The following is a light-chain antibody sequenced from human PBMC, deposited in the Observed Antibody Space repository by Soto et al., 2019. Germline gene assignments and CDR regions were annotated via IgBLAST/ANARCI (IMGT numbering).Light chain of an antibody. CDR3: SSYSISTAYL. V-gene: IGLV2-14*01. Sequence: QSALTQPASVSGSPGQSITISCTGTSSDVGGYDYVSWYQLHPGKAPKLMVFEVSNRPSGVSYRFSGSKSGNTASLTISGLQAEDDAHYFCSSYSISTAYLFGTWTKVTVL. J-gene: IGLJ1*01. CDR1: SSDVGGYDY. CDR2: EVS.